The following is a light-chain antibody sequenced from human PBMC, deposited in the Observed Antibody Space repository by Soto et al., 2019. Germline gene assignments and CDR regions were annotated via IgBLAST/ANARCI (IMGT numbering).Light chain of an antibody. CDR3: ATWDSRLSAAL. CDR2: DNY. J-gene: IGLJ1*01. CDR1: SSNIVNNY. Sequence: QSLLTQPPSVSAAPGQKVTISCSGSSSNIVNNYVSWYHQLPGTAPKLLIYDNYKRPVGIPDRISGSSSGKTATLDMTGLQTGDEADYYCATWDSRLSAALFGPGTKVNVL. V-gene: IGLV1-51*01.